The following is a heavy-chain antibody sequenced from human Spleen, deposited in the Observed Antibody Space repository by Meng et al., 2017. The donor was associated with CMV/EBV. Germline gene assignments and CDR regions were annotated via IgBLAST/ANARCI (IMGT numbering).Heavy chain of an antibody. CDR3: ARRIAAAGTEVGYVDY. Sequence: SETLSLTCAVYGGSFSGYYWSWIRQPPGKGLEWIGEINHSGSTNYNPSLKSRVTISVDTSKNQFSLKLSSVTAADTAVYYCARRIAAAGTEVGYVDYWGQGTLVTVSS. D-gene: IGHD6-13*01. CDR2: INHSGST. CDR1: GGSFSGYY. V-gene: IGHV4-34*01. J-gene: IGHJ4*02.